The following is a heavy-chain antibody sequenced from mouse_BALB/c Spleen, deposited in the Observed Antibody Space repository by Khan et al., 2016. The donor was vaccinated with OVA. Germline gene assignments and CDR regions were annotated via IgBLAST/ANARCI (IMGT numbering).Heavy chain of an antibody. CDR1: GYTFTDYA. V-gene: IGHV1S137*01. Sequence: QMQLEESGPELVRPGVSVKISCKGSGYTFTDYAMHWVKQSHAKSLEWIGLISTYSGNTNYKQKFKGKATMTVDKSSSTAYMELARLTSEDSAIYYGTRPAYDGYYDYWGQGTTLTVSS. J-gene: IGHJ2*01. CDR3: TRPAYDGYYDY. CDR2: ISTYSGNT. D-gene: IGHD2-3*01.